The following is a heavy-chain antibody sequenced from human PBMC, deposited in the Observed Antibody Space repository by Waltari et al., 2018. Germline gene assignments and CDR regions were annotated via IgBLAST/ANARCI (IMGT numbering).Heavy chain of an antibody. Sequence: EVQLVESGGGLVQPGRSLRLSCTASGFTFGDYAMSWFRQAPGKGLEWVGCIRSKAYGGTTEYAASVKGRFTISRDDSKSIAYLQMNSLKTEDTAVYYCTRASSSGWELPYYFDYWGQGTLVTVSS. CDR1: GFTFGDYA. V-gene: IGHV3-49*03. CDR3: TRASSSGWELPYYFDY. D-gene: IGHD1-26*01. J-gene: IGHJ4*02. CDR2: IRSKAYGGTT.